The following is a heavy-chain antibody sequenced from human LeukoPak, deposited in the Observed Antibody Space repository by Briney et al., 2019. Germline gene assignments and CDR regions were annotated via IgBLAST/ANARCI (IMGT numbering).Heavy chain of an antibody. Sequence: GRSLRLSCAGSRFTFSGYYMSWIRHAPGKGLEWVSYINPSGSTIYYADSVKGRFTISRDNAKKSLDLQMYSLRAEDTAVYYCARVRGSGFCSGSSCAKDPGYYYYMDVWGKGTTVTVSS. V-gene: IGHV3-11*01. CDR3: ARVRGSGFCSGSSCAKDPGYYYYMDV. CDR2: INPSGSTI. CDR1: RFTFSGYY. D-gene: IGHD2-2*01. J-gene: IGHJ6*03.